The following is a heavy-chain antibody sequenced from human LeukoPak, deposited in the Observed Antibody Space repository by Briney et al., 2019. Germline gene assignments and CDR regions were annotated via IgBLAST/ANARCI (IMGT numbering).Heavy chain of an antibody. D-gene: IGHD3-22*01. Sequence: SETLSLTCTVSGGSTSNYYWSWIRQPPGKGLEWIAYIFQSGDARYNPSLKSRVTISVDTSKNQFSLKLSSVTAADTAVYYCARRATYYYDSSGYKDPYYFDYWGQGTLVTVSS. J-gene: IGHJ4*02. CDR2: IFQSGDA. V-gene: IGHV4-59*01. CDR1: GGSTSNYY. CDR3: ARRATYYYDSSGYKDPYYFDY.